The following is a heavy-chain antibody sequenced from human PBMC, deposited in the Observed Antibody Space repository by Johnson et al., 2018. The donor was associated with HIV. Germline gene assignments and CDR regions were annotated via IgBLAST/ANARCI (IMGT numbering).Heavy chain of an antibody. CDR1: GFTFSSYG. CDR3: ARDQRLAAVATDGFDV. D-gene: IGHD6-13*01. J-gene: IGHJ3*01. V-gene: IGHV3-30*02. Sequence: QMLLVESGGGVVQPGRSLRLSCAASGFTFSSYGMHWVRQAPGKGLEWVAFIRYDGSNKYYADSVKGRFTISRDNSKNTLYLQMNSLRAEDTAVYYCARDQRLAAVATDGFDVWGQGTMVTVSS. CDR2: IRYDGSNK.